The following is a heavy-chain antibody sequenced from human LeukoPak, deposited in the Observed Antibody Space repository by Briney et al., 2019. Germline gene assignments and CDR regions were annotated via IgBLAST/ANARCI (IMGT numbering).Heavy chain of an antibody. CDR1: GFTFSSYG. CDR3: TTDTTTTVVTPIWFDP. J-gene: IGHJ5*02. V-gene: IGHV3-30*02. D-gene: IGHD4-23*01. CDR2: IRYDGSNK. Sequence: GGSLRLSCAASGFTFSSYGMHWVRQAPGKGLEWVAFIRYDGSNKYYADSVKGRFTISRDNSKNTLYLQMNSLRAEDTAVYYCTTDTTTTVVTPIWFDPWGQGTLVTVSS.